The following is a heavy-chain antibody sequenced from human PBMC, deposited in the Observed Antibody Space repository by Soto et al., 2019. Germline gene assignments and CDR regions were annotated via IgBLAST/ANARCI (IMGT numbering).Heavy chain of an antibody. V-gene: IGHV3-30-3*01. CDR1: GFTFSSYA. Sequence: QVQLVESGGGVVQPGGSLRLSCAGSGFTFSSYAMHWVRQAPGKGLEWVAVISYDGSNKYYADSVKGRFTISRDNSKNTLYLQMNSLRAEDTAVYYCARVGDDYVWGSYYFDYWGQGTLVTASS. CDR3: ARVGDDYVWGSYYFDY. CDR2: ISYDGSNK. D-gene: IGHD3-16*01. J-gene: IGHJ4*02.